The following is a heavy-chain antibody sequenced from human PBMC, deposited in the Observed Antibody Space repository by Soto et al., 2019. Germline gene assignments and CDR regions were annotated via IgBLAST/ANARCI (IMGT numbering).Heavy chain of an antibody. Sequence: QVQLVESGGGVVQPGRSLRLSCAASGFTFSSYGMHWVRQAPGKGLEWVARISYDGSNKYYADSVKGRFTISRDNSKNTLYLQINSLSAEDTAVYYCAHVVMVRGALNAPHTTLIPYWGQGTLVAVSS. CDR3: AHVVMVRGALNAPHTTLIPY. V-gene: IGHV3-30*03. CDR1: GFTFSSYG. D-gene: IGHD3-10*01. CDR2: ISYDGSNK. J-gene: IGHJ4*02.